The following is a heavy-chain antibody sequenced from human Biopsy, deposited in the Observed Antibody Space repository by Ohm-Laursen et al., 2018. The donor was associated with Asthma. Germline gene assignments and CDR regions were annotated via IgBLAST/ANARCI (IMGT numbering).Heavy chain of an antibody. D-gene: IGHD3-22*01. CDR1: TSGGCC. CDR3: AKSADYYDSTDYLDF. CDR2: ISWNSGNI. V-gene: IGHV3-9*01. J-gene: IGHJ4*01. Sequence: TSGGCCWNWIRQHPGKGLEWVSSISWNSGNIDYAVSVKGRFTISRDNAKNSLYLQMQSLRPEDTAFYYCAKSADYYDSTDYLDFWGRGTLVTVSS.